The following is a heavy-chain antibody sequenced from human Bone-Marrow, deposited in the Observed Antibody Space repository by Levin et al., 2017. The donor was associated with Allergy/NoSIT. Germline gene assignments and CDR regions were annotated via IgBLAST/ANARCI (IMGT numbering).Heavy chain of an antibody. D-gene: IGHD2-2*01. CDR2: IIPIFGTA. CDR1: GGTFSSYA. CDR3: ARKEIVVPAAMGTWDYYYYMDV. Sequence: SVKVSCKASGGTFSSYAISWVRQAPGQGLEWMGGIIPIFGTANYAQKFQGRVTITADESTSTAYMELSSLRSEDTAVYYCARKEIVVPAAMGTWDYYYYMDVWGKGTTVTVSS. V-gene: IGHV1-69*13. J-gene: IGHJ6*03.